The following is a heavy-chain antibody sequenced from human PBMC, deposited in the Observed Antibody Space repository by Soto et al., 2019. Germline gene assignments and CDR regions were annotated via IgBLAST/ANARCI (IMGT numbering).Heavy chain of an antibody. J-gene: IGHJ4*02. CDR2: INPSGGST. Sequence: ASVKVSCKASGYTFTSYYMHWVRQAPGQGLEWMGIINPSGGSTSYAQKFQGRVTMTRDTSTSTVYMELSSLRSEDTAVYYCARDRDDIAVAATGLFDYWGQGTLVTVSS. V-gene: IGHV1-46*03. CDR1: GYTFTSYY. D-gene: IGHD6-19*01. CDR3: ARDRDDIAVAATGLFDY.